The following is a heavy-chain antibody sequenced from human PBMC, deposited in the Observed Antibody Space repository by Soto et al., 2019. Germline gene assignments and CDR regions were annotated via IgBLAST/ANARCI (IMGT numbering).Heavy chain of an antibody. Sequence: QVQLQESGPGLVKPSQTLSLTCTVSGGSISSGGYYWSWIRQHPGKGLEWIGYIYYSGSTYYNPSLKSRVTISVDTSTNQFSLKLSSVTAADTAVYYCARDRVVPAARRNHYFDYWGQGTLVTVSS. J-gene: IGHJ4*02. CDR2: IYYSGST. CDR1: GGSISSGGYY. V-gene: IGHV4-31*03. CDR3: ARDRVVPAARRNHYFDY. D-gene: IGHD2-2*01.